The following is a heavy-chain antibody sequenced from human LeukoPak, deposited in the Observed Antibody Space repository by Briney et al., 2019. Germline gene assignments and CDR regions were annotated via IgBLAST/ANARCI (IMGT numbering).Heavy chain of an antibody. CDR1: GFTFSSYS. J-gene: IGHJ6*03. Sequence: GGPLRLSCAASGFTFSSYSMNWVRQAPGKGLEWVSSISSSSSYIYYADSVKGRFTISRDNAKNSLYLQMNSLRAEDTAVYYCARGGSSYCSGGSCYTSYYYYYMDVWGKGTTVTVSS. CDR3: ARGGSSYCSGGSCYTSYYYYYMDV. CDR2: ISSSSSYI. V-gene: IGHV3-21*01. D-gene: IGHD2-15*01.